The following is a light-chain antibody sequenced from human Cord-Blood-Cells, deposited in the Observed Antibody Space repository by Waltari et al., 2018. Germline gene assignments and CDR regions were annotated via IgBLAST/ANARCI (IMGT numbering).Light chain of an antibody. CDR3: QQSYSTPRT. Sequence: DIQMTQSPSSLSVSVGDRDTITCRASQSISSYLNWYQQKPGKAPKLLIYAASSLQSGVPSRFSGSGSGTDFTLTISSLQPEDFATYYCQQSYSTPRTFGQGTKVEIK. V-gene: IGKV1-39*01. J-gene: IGKJ1*01. CDR1: QSISSY. CDR2: AAS.